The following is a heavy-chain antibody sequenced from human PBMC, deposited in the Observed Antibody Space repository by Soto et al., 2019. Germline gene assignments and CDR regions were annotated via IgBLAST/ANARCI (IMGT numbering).Heavy chain of an antibody. J-gene: IGHJ6*02. D-gene: IGHD3-10*01. CDR2: IWYDGSNK. CDR1: GFTFSSYG. V-gene: IGHV3-33*01. Sequence: GGSLRLSCAASGFTFSSYGMHWVRQAPGKGLEWVAVIWYDGSNKYYADSVKGRFTISRDNSKNTLYLQMNSLRAEDTAVYYCAREAGFGTYGMDVWGQGTTVTVYS. CDR3: AREAGFGTYGMDV.